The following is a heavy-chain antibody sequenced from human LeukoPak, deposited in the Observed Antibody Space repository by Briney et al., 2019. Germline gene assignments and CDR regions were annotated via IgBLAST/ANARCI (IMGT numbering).Heavy chain of an antibody. CDR2: ISAYNGNT. D-gene: IGHD6-6*01. V-gene: IGHV1-18*01. J-gene: IGHJ4*02. CDR3: ASQWQLEGFDY. Sequence: WASVKVSCKASGYTFTSYGISWVRQAPGQGLEWMGWISAYNGNTNYAQKLQGRVTMTTDTSTSTAYMELRSLRSDDTAVYYCASQWQLEGFDYWGQGTLVTVSS. CDR1: GYTFTSYG.